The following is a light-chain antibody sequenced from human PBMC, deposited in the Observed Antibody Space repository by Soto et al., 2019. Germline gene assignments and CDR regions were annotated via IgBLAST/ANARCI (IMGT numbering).Light chain of an antibody. CDR2: GGA. CDR3: QQYGTSVYT. V-gene: IGKV3-20*01. CDR1: QSVPATY. Sequence: EMGLTQSPATLSFSPEEAASLSCRASQSVPATYLAWYQHKPGQAPRLLIYGGASRATCIPDRFNAGGTGTDFTLFIDSVEPGDFAVYYWQQYGTSVYTFGQGTKLDIK. J-gene: IGKJ2*01.